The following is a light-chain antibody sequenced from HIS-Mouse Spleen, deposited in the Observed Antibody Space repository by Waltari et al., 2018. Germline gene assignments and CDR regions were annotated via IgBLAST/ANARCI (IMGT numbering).Light chain of an antibody. J-gene: IGLJ1*01. CDR2: GGS. V-gene: IGLV2-23*01. Sequence: QSALTQPASVSGSPGQSITISCTGTSSDVGSYNLVSWYQQHPGKAPQLMIYGGSKGPSGVSNRFSGSKSGNTASLTISGLQAEDEADYYCCSYAGSSTFYVFGTGTKVTVL. CDR3: CSYAGSSTFYV. CDR1: SSDVGSYNL.